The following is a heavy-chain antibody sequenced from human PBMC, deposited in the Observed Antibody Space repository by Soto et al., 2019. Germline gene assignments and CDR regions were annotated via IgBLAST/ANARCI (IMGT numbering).Heavy chain of an antibody. D-gene: IGHD4-17*01. J-gene: IGHJ4*02. CDR1: GFTFSRHC. CDR2: ILNDASGH. V-gene: IGHV3-33*01. CDR3: ARDDDYHGNGFDY. Sequence: QVQLVESGGGVVQPGTSLRLSCAASGFTFSRHCMHWVRQTPGKGLEWLAVILNDASGHWYADSVKGRFTISRDNFENKLYLQMNGLRLEDTAMYYCARDDDYHGNGFDYLGQGTLVTVSS.